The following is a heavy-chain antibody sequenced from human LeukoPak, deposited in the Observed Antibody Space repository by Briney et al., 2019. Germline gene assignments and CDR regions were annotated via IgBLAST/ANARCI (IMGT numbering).Heavy chain of an antibody. D-gene: IGHD6-19*01. Sequence: GGSLRLSCEASGFIFSNYDMRWFRQAPGKGLEWVTYISASRRYINYADSVKGRFTISRDNAKNALYLQMNSLRAEDTGIYFCANTVAGWDHDSWGQGTLVTVSS. V-gene: IGHV3-21*06. J-gene: IGHJ5*02. CDR2: ISASRRYI. CDR1: GFIFSNYD. CDR3: ANTVAGWDHDS.